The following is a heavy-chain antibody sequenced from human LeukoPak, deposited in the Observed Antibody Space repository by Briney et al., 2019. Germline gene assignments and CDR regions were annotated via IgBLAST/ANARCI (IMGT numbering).Heavy chain of an antibody. J-gene: IGHJ5*02. CDR2: ISSSSSYI. V-gene: IGHV3-21*04. Sequence: PGGSLRLSCAASGFTFSSYSMNWVRQAPGKGLEWVSSISSSSSYIYYADSVKGRFTISRDNAKNSLYLQMNSLRAEDTAVYYCAKDANDYSDWFDPWGQGTLVTVSS. D-gene: IGHD4/OR15-4a*01. CDR3: AKDANDYSDWFDP. CDR1: GFTFSSYS.